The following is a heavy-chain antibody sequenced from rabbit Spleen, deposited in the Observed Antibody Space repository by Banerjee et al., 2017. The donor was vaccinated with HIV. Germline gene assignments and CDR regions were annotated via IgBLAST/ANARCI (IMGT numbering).Heavy chain of an antibody. CDR3: ARDLAAWNSGSYAFNL. CDR1: GFDFSTDA. V-gene: IGHV1S47*01. J-gene: IGHJ4*01. CDR2: IYNGDGST. Sequence: EESGGGLVKPGGTLTLTCKASGFDFSTDAMCWVRQAPGKGPEWIACIYNGDGSTYYPNWVNGRFTISKTSSTTVTLQMTSLTAADTATYFCARDLAAWNSGSYAFNLWGQGTLVTVS. D-gene: IGHD1-1*01.